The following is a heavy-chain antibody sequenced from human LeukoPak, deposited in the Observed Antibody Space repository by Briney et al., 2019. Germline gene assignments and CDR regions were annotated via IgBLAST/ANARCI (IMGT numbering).Heavy chain of an antibody. J-gene: IGHJ4*02. D-gene: IGHD5-18*01. CDR3: ARARGYSYGYNDY. Sequence: GGSLRLSCAASGFTFSSYGMHWARQAPGKGLEWVAFIRYDGSNKYYADSVKGRFTISRDNSKNTLYLQMNSLRAEDMAVYYCARARGYSYGYNDYWGQGTLVTVSS. CDR2: IRYDGSNK. V-gene: IGHV3-30*02. CDR1: GFTFSSYG.